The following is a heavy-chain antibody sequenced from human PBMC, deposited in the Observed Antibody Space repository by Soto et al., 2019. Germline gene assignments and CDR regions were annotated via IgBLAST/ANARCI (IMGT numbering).Heavy chain of an antibody. CDR1: GYTFTRYG. CDR2: ISAYNGNT. Sequence: ASVKVSCKAAGYTFTRYGISWGRQAPGQGLEWMGWISAYNGNTNYAQKLQGRVTMTTDTSTSTAYMELRSLRSDDTAVYYCARVNGDYSHWFDPWGQGTLVTVSS. J-gene: IGHJ5*02. D-gene: IGHD4-17*01. V-gene: IGHV1-18*01. CDR3: ARVNGDYSHWFDP.